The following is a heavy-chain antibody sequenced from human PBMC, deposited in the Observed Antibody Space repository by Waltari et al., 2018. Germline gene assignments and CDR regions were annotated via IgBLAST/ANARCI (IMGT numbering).Heavy chain of an antibody. J-gene: IGHJ6*02. D-gene: IGHD3-3*01. CDR3: ARGLRFGREWLPPRMDV. Sequence: QVQLQESGPGLVKPSETLSLTCTVSGGSISSYYWSWIRQPPGKGLEWIGNIYYSGSTNYNPSLKSRVTISVDTSKNQFSLKLSSVTAADTAVYYCARGLRFGREWLPPRMDVWGQGTTVTVSS. CDR2: IYYSGST. V-gene: IGHV4-59*01. CDR1: GGSISSYY.